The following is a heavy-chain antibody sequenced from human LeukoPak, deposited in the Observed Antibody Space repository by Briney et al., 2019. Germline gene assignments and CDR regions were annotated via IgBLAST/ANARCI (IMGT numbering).Heavy chain of an antibody. J-gene: IGHJ5*02. Sequence: GESLKISCKGSGYRFTSYWIAWVRQKPGEGLELMGIISPANSETLYSPSFQGQVTMSADSSTAYLQWSSLKASDTAIYYCARRGGNWLDPWGQGTLVTVSS. CDR2: ISPANSET. CDR3: ARRGGNWLDP. D-gene: IGHD3-16*01. V-gene: IGHV5-51*01. CDR1: GYRFTSYW.